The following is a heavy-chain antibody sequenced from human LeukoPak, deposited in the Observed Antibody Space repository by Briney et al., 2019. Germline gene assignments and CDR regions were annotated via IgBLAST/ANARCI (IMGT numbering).Heavy chain of an antibody. CDR3: ARGGWTGYNYGSLPEYYFDY. Sequence: ASVKVSCKASGYTFTGYYIHWVRQAPGQGLEWMGWINPNINGTNYAQKFQGRVTMTGDRSISTAYMELSRLRSDDTAVYYCARGGWTGYNYGSLPEYYFDYWGQGTLVTVSS. CDR2: INPNINGT. CDR1: GYTFTGYY. J-gene: IGHJ4*02. D-gene: IGHD5-18*01. V-gene: IGHV1-2*02.